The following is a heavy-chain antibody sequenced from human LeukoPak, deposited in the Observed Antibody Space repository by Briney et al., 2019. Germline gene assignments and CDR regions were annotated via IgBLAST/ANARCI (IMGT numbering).Heavy chain of an antibody. Sequence: SVKVSCKASGGTFSSYAISWVRQAPGQGLEWMGRIIPILGIANYAQKFQGRVTITADKSTSTAYMELSSLRSEDTAVYYCARDILGRSNGGSNYFGMEVWGQGTTVTVSS. J-gene: IGHJ6*02. CDR3: ARDILGRSNGGSNYFGMEV. CDR2: IIPILGIA. V-gene: IGHV1-69*04. CDR1: GGTFSSYA. D-gene: IGHD2-15*01.